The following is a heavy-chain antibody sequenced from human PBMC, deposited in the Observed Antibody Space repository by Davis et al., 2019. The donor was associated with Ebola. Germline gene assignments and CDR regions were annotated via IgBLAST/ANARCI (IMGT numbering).Heavy chain of an antibody. D-gene: IGHD4-23*01. Sequence: GESLKISCKGSGYSFPSHWIAWVRQMPGKGLEWIGIIYPGDSDTRYSPSFQGQVTISADKSITTAYLQWSSLKASDTAIYYCARLSTVVTHSGMDVWGQGTTVTVSS. J-gene: IGHJ6*02. V-gene: IGHV5-51*01. CDR2: IYPGDSDT. CDR3: ARLSTVVTHSGMDV. CDR1: GYSFPSHW.